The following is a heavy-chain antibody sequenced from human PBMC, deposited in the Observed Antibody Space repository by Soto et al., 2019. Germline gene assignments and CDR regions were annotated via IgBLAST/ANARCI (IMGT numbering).Heavy chain of an antibody. J-gene: IGHJ5*02. D-gene: IGHD3-10*02. CDR2: IIPILGIA. Sequence: ASVKVSCKASGGTFSSYTISWVRQAPGQGLEWMGRIIPILGIANYAQKFQGRVTITADKSTSTAYMELSSLRSEDTAVYYCARERERTRVRGVVAFDPWGQGTLVTVSS. CDR3: ARERERTRVRGVVAFDP. V-gene: IGHV1-69*04. CDR1: GGTFSSYT.